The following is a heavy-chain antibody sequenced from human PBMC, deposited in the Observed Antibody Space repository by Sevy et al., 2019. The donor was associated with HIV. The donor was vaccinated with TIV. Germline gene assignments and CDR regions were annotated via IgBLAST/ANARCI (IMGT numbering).Heavy chain of an antibody. J-gene: IGHJ4*02. CDR3: AGAMSRGRWSSFDF. D-gene: IGHD2-15*01. CDR2: IKHTGSET. Sequence: GGSLRLSCAASGFTFGNHWMTWVRQAPGKGLEWVANIKHTGSETSYVDSVKGRFTISRDNTQNSLYLQLSDLRAEDTAVYYCAGAMSRGRWSSFDFWGLGTLVTVSS. CDR1: GFTFGNHW. V-gene: IGHV3-7*01.